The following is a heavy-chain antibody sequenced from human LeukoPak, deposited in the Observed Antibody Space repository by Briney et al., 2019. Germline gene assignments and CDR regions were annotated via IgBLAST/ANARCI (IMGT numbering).Heavy chain of an antibody. J-gene: IGHJ4*02. CDR2: ISGGGGST. CDR1: GFTFSSYA. CDR3: AKGVLTGYYMGDF. V-gene: IGHV3-23*01. D-gene: IGHD3-9*01. Sequence: GSLRLSCAASGFTFSSYAMSWVRQAPGKGLEWVSAISGGGGSTYYADSVKGRFTISRDNSKNTLYLHMNSLRAEDTAVYYCAKGVLTGYYMGDFWGQGTLVTVSS.